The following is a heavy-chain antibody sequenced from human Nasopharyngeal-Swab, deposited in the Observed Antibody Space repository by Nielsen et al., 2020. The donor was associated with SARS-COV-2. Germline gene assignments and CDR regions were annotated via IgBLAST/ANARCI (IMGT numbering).Heavy chain of an antibody. Sequence: SGPPLVTPTQTLTLTCTFSGFSLSTSGMCVSWIRQPPGKALEWLALIDWDDDKYYSTSLKTRLTISKDTSKNQVVLTMTNMDPVDTATYYCARAYYDIMTGYYYGMDVWGQGTTVTVSS. D-gene: IGHD3-9*01. CDR2: IDWDDDK. CDR1: GFSLSTSGMC. V-gene: IGHV2-70*01. J-gene: IGHJ6*02. CDR3: ARAYYDIMTGYYYGMDV.